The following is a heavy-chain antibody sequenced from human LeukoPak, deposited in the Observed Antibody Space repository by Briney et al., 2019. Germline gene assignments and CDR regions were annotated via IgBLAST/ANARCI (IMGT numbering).Heavy chain of an antibody. Sequence: ASVKVSCKASGYTFTSYDINWVRQATGQGLEWMGWMNPNSGNTGYAQKFQGRVTMTRNTSISTAYMELSSLRSEDTAVYCCASCLSSSWYNPYYYYGMDVWGQGTTVTVSS. J-gene: IGHJ6*02. D-gene: IGHD6-13*01. CDR1: GYTFTSYD. CDR2: MNPNSGNT. CDR3: ASCLSSSWYNPYYYYGMDV. V-gene: IGHV1-8*01.